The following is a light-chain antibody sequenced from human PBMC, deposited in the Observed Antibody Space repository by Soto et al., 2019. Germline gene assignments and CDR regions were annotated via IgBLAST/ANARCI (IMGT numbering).Light chain of an antibody. CDR3: QQYGTSPWA. CDR1: QSVGCNY. Sequence: EIVLTQFPGTLSLSPGERSTLSCRASQSVGCNYVAWYQQKPGQAPRVIIYAASNRASGIPDRFSGSGSGSEFTLTISRLEPEDFAVYYCQQYGTSPWAFGQGTKFEIK. J-gene: IGKJ1*01. V-gene: IGKV3-20*01. CDR2: AAS.